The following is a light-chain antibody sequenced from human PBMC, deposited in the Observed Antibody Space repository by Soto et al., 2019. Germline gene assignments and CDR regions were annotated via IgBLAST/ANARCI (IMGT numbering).Light chain of an antibody. Sequence: QSVLTQPPSVSGAPGQRVTISCTGSSSNIGAGYDVHWYQQLLGTAPKLLIYGNSNRPSGVPDRFSGSKSGTSASLAITGLQAEDEADYYCPSYDSSLSGWVFGGGTKVTVL. V-gene: IGLV1-40*01. J-gene: IGLJ3*02. CDR2: GNS. CDR1: SSNIGAGYD. CDR3: PSYDSSLSGWV.